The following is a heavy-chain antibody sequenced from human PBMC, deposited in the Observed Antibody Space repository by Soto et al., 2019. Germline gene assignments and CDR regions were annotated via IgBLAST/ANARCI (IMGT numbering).Heavy chain of an antibody. D-gene: IGHD1-26*01. V-gene: IGHV3-23*01. Sequence: GSLRLSCAASWFTFSSYAMSWVRQAPGKGLEWVSAISGSGGSTYYADSVKGRFTISRDNSKNTLYLQMNSLRAEDTAVYYCAKASYRELLAEYWGQGTLVTVSS. CDR3: AKASYRELLAEY. CDR2: ISGSGGST. J-gene: IGHJ4*02. CDR1: WFTFSSYA.